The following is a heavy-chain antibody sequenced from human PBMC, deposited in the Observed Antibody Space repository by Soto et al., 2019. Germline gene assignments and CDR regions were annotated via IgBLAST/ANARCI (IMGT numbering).Heavy chain of an antibody. V-gene: IGHV3-23*01. CDR2: ISGSGGST. CDR3: AKGLRNPKGVIITETGTQKDY. CDR1: GFTFSSYA. D-gene: IGHD3-10*01. J-gene: IGHJ4*02. Sequence: EVQLLESGGGVVQPGGSLRLSCAASGFTFSSYAMSWVRQAPGKGLEWVSAISGSGGSTYYADSVKGRFTISRDNSKNKLYLQMNSLRAEDTAGYYCAKGLRNPKGVIITETGTQKDYWGQGTLVTVSS.